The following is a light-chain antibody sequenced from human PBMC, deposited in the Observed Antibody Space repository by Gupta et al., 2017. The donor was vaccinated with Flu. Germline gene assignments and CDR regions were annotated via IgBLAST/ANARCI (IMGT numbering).Light chain of an antibody. CDR1: SSDVGSYNL. CDR3: CSYAGVERV. V-gene: IGLV2-23*02. Sequence: QSITSSGTGTSSDVGSYNLVSWHQQHPGNAPKLMIYEVRKRPSGVSNRFSGSKSANTASLTISALQAEDEADYYCCSYAGVERVFGGGTKLTVL. CDR2: EVR. J-gene: IGLJ3*02.